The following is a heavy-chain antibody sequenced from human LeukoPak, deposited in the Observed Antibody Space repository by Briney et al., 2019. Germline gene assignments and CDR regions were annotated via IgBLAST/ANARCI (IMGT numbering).Heavy chain of an antibody. CDR3: AKDPLVNSQEYFDY. CDR2: IWYDGSNK. V-gene: IGHV3-33*06. CDR1: GFTFSSYG. Sequence: GRSLRLSCAASGFTFSSYGMHWVRQAPGKGLEWVAVIWYDGSNKYYADSVKGRFTISRDNSKNTLYLQMNSLRAEDTAVYYCAKDPLVNSQEYFDYWGQGTLVTVSS. D-gene: IGHD2/OR15-2a*01. J-gene: IGHJ4*02.